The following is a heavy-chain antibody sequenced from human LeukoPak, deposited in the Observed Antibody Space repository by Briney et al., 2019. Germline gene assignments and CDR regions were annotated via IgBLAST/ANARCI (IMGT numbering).Heavy chain of an antibody. CDR2: IYYSGST. CDR1: GGSISSYY. Sequence: SETLSLTCTVSGGSISSYYWSWIRQPPGKGLKWIGYIYYSGSTNYNPSLKSRVTISVDTSKNQFSLKLSSVTAADTAVYYCARRGATYDYVWGSYRSHYYFDYWGQGTLVTVSS. D-gene: IGHD3-16*02. J-gene: IGHJ4*02. V-gene: IGHV4-59*01. CDR3: ARRGATYDYVWGSYRSHYYFDY.